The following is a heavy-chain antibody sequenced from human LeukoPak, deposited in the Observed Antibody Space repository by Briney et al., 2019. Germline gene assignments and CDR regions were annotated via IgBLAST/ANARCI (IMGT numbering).Heavy chain of an antibody. Sequence: ASVKVSCKASGYTFTSYVISCVRQSPGQGLEGMGWISAYNGNTNYAQKLHGRVTMTTDTSTSTAYMELRSLRSDDTAVYYCAMALGGARSGWYGRRFDYWGQGTLVTVSS. D-gene: IGHD6-19*01. CDR2: ISAYNGNT. J-gene: IGHJ4*02. CDR3: AMALGGARSGWYGRRFDY. V-gene: IGHV1-18*01. CDR1: GYTFTSYV.